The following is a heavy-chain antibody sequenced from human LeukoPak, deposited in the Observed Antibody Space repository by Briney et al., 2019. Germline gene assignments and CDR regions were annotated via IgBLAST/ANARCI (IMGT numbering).Heavy chain of an antibody. CDR2: INQDRSEE. V-gene: IGHV3-7*01. Sequence: GGSLRLSCAASGFTFSNYWMTWVRQAPGKGLEWVAHINQDRSEEHYMDSVKARFTISRDNAKNSLSLHMNSLRAEDTAVYYCVRDGGVSGYDLLDYWGQGTLVTVSS. CDR1: GFTFSNYW. D-gene: IGHD5-12*01. CDR3: VRDGGVSGYDLLDY. J-gene: IGHJ4*02.